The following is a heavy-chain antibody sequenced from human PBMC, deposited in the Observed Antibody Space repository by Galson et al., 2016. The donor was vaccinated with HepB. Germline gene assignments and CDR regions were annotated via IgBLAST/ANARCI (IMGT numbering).Heavy chain of an antibody. Sequence: SLRLSCAASGSTFSNAWMNWVRHIPGKGLEWVGRIKSKIDRATTDYTAPVKGRFTISRDDSKSTLYLQMNSLKTDDTAVSYCTSDNGPCFFGMELWGPGTTITVSS. CDR1: GSTFSNAW. D-gene: IGHD2-8*01. V-gene: IGHV3-15*07. CDR3: TSDNGPCFFGMEL. J-gene: IGHJ6*02. CDR2: IKSKIDRATT.